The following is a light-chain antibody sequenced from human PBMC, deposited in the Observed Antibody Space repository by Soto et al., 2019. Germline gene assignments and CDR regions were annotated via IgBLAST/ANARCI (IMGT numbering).Light chain of an antibody. V-gene: IGLV1-47*01. Sequence: QSVLTQPPSASGTPGQRVTISCSGSSSNNGSNYVYWYQQLPGTAPKLLIYRNNQRPSGDPDRFSGSKSGTSASLAISGLRSEDEADYYCAAWDDSLSAFYVFGTGTKVTVL. CDR3: AAWDDSLSAFYV. J-gene: IGLJ1*01. CDR1: SSNNGSNY. CDR2: RNN.